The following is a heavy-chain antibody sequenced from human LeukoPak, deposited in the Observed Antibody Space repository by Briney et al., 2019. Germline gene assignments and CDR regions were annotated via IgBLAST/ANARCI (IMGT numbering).Heavy chain of an antibody. D-gene: IGHD2-2*01. J-gene: IGHJ4*02. CDR3: AGGYYAGY. CDR1: GFTFSNYW. Sequence: GGSLRLSCVGSGFTFSNYWINWVRQATGKGLEWVGNINEDGSRKNYADSVKGRFTISRDNSKNSLYLQMDSLRAEDTALYYCAGGYYAGYWGQGTQVTVSS. CDR2: INEDGSRK. V-gene: IGHV3-7*04.